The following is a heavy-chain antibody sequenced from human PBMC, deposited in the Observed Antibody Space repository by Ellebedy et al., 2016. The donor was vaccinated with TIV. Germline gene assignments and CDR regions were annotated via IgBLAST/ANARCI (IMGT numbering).Heavy chain of an antibody. J-gene: IGHJ4*02. D-gene: IGHD6-13*01. Sequence: GGSLRLSCAASGFTFSSYAMSWVRQAPGKGLEWVSGISGSGGSTYYADSVKGRFTISRDNSKNTLFLQMNSLRAEDTAVYYCVTPGGYVGAFDQWGQGTLLTVSS. CDR2: ISGSGGST. CDR1: GFTFSSYA. V-gene: IGHV3-23*01. CDR3: VTPGGYVGAFDQ.